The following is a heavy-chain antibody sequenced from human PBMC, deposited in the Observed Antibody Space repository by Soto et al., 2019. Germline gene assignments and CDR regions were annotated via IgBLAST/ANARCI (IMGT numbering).Heavy chain of an antibody. D-gene: IGHD1-1*01. CDR1: GGSISSYY. J-gene: IGHJ4*02. V-gene: IGHV4-59*01. CDR3: ARLATRYYFDY. Sequence: PSETLSLTCTFSGGSISSYYWSLIRQPPGKGLEWIGYIYYSGSTNYNPSLKSRVTILVDTSKIQFSLKMSSVTAVDTGVYYCARLATRYYFDYWGQGTLVTVSS. CDR2: IYYSGST.